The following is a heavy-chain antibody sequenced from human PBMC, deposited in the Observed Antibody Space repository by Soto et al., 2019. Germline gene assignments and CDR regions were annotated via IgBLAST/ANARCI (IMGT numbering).Heavy chain of an antibody. Sequence: QVQLVQSGAEVKKPGSSVKVSCKASGGTFSSYTISWVRQAPGQGLEWMGRIIPILGIANYAQKFQGRVTITADKSTSTAYMELSRLRSEDTAVSYCARGDGQVDPWGQGTLVTVSS. J-gene: IGHJ5*02. D-gene: IGHD2-21*01. V-gene: IGHV1-69*02. CDR1: GGTFSSYT. CDR3: ARGDGQVDP. CDR2: IIPILGIA.